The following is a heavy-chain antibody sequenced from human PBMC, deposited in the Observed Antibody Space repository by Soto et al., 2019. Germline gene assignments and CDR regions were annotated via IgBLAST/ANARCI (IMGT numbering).Heavy chain of an antibody. J-gene: IGHJ4*02. D-gene: IGHD5-18*01. V-gene: IGHV4-28*01. CDR3: ASKPNSLYYLEF. Sequence: QVQLQESGPGLVKPSDTLSLTCGVSGSSISSNNWWGWIRQPPGKGLEWIGYIFSTGSTYYNPSLKSRVTMSVDTSNNQFSPRLNSVTAVDTAIYYSASKPNSLYYLEFWVQETLVIVSS. CDR1: GSSISSNNW. CDR2: IFSTGST.